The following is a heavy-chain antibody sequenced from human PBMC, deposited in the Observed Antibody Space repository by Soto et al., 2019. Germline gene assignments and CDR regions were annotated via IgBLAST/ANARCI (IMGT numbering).Heavy chain of an antibody. Sequence: EVQLLESGGGLVLPGGSLRLSCAASGFTFSSYAMSWVSQAPGKGLEWVSGISDSGGSTYYADSVKGRFTISRDNSKNKLYLQMNSLRAEDTAVYYCANGCGGTCYSRIHYWGQGTLVTVSS. CDR3: ANGCGGTCYSRIHY. CDR1: GFTFSSYA. J-gene: IGHJ4*02. CDR2: ISDSGGST. D-gene: IGHD2-15*01. V-gene: IGHV3-23*01.